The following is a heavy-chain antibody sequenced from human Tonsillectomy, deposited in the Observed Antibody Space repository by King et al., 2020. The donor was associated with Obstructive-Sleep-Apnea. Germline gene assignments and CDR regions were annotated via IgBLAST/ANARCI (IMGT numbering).Heavy chain of an antibody. CDR2: MSFDGSNK. J-gene: IGHJ6*02. D-gene: IGHD3-10*01. CDR3: ARDLGNAVLIWFGELRYGMDV. Sequence: VQLVESGGGVVQPGRSLRLSCAASGFTFRNYAIHWVRQAPGRGLEWVAVMSFDGSNKYYADSVKGRFTISRDNSKNTSDLQMNSLRAEDTAVYYCARDLGNAVLIWFGELRYGMDVWGQGTSVTVSS. CDR1: GFTFRNYA. V-gene: IGHV3-30*04.